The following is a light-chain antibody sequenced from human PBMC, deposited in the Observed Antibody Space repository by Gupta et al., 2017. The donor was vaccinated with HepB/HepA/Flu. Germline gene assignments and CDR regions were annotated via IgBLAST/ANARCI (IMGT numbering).Light chain of an antibody. V-gene: IGKV4-1*01. CDR3: QQYYSTLLT. Sequence: DIVMTQSPDSLAVSLGERATINCKSSQSVLYSSNNKNYLAWYQQKPGQPPMLLIYWASTRESGVPDRFSGSGSGTDFTLTISSLQAEDVAVYYCQQYYSTLLTFGPGTKVDIK. CDR1: QSVLYSSNNKNY. J-gene: IGKJ3*01. CDR2: WAS.